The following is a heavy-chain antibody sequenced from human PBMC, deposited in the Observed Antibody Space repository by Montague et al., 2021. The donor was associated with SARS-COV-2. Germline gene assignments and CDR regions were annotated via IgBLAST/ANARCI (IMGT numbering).Heavy chain of an antibody. CDR1: GGSINSIHY. D-gene: IGHD1-1*01. CDR3: ARRKERGTYWNFDN. J-gene: IGHJ4*02. Sequence: SETLSLTCNVSGGSINSIHYWGWIRPPPGKGLEWIGTIYYTGDTYYNPSLRSRVTITVDTSSDQLSLRVTSVTAADTAVYYCARRKERGTYWNFDNWGQGTLVTVSS. CDR2: IYYTGDT. V-gene: IGHV4-39*01.